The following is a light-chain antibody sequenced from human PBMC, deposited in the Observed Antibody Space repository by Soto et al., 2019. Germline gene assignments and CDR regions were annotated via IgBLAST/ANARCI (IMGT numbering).Light chain of an antibody. CDR1: QGISND. Sequence: AIQMTQSPSSLSASVGDRVTITCRASQGISNDLAWYQQKPGKAPKLLIYAASSLQSGVPPRFSGSGSGTDFTLTISRLQPEDFAVYYCQQRSNWPLTFGGGTKVEIK. CDR2: AAS. V-gene: IGKV1-6*01. J-gene: IGKJ4*01. CDR3: QQRSNWPLT.